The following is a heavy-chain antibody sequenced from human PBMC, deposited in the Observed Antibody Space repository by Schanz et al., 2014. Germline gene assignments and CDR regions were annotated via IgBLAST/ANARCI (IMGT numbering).Heavy chain of an antibody. Sequence: EVQLVESGGGLVKPGGSLRLSCVVSGFTFRSYNMNWVRQAPGKGLEWVSSISRNSTYIYYAGSVKGRFTISRDNAKNSLYLQMNSLRAEDTAVYYCAREFVNWGQGTLVTVAS. D-gene: IGHD2-21*01. CDR2: ISRNSTYI. J-gene: IGHJ1*01. CDR1: GFTFRSYN. V-gene: IGHV3-21*02. CDR3: AREFVN.